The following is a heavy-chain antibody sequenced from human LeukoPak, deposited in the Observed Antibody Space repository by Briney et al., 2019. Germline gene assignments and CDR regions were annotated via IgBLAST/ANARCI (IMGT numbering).Heavy chain of an antibody. D-gene: IGHD6-13*01. Sequence: GASVKVSGKASGYTFTGYYMHWVRQAPGQGLEWIGWINPNSGGTNYAQKFRGRVTMTRDTSISTAYMELSRLRSDDTAVYYCVFAAAAGANAEYFQHWGQGTLVTVSS. J-gene: IGHJ1*01. CDR3: VFAAAAGANAEYFQH. V-gene: IGHV1-2*02. CDR1: GYTFTGYY. CDR2: INPNSGGT.